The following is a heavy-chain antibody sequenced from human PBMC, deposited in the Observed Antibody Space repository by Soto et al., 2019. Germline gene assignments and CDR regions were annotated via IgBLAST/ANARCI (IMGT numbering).Heavy chain of an antibody. D-gene: IGHD5-18*01. J-gene: IGHJ6*02. CDR3: ARNMGYSYRRGMDV. CDR1: GGSFSGYY. Sequence: SETLSLTCAVYGGSFSGYYWSWIRQPPGKGLEWIGEINHSGSTNYNPSLKSRVTISVDTSKNQFSLKLSSVTAADTAVYYCARNMGYSYRRGMDVWGQGTTVTVSS. CDR2: INHSGST. V-gene: IGHV4-34*01.